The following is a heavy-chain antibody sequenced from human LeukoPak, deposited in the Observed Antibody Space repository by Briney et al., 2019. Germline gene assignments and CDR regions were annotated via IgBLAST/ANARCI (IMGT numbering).Heavy chain of an antibody. D-gene: IGHD3-22*01. CDR1: GGSISSYY. CDR2: IYYSGST. Sequence: SETLSLTCTVSGGSISSYYWSWVRQPPGKGLEWIGYIYYSGSTNYNPSLKSRVTISVDTSKNQFSLKLSSVTAADTAVDYCARADGNYYDSSGYYKLYHDAFDIWGQGTMVTVSS. J-gene: IGHJ3*02. CDR3: ARADGNYYDSSGYYKLYHDAFDI. V-gene: IGHV4-59*01.